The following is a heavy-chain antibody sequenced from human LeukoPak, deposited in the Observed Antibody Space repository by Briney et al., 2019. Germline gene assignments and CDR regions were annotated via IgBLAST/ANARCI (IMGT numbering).Heavy chain of an antibody. Sequence: RGSLRLSCAASGFTFSSYSMNWVRQAPGKGLEWVSYISSSSSTIYYADSVKGRFTISRDNAKNSLYLQMNSLRDEDTAVYYCARASCSYGFSHLDYWGQGTLVTVSS. J-gene: IGHJ4*02. CDR1: GFTFSSYS. CDR3: ARASCSYGFSHLDY. CDR2: ISSSSSTI. D-gene: IGHD5-18*01. V-gene: IGHV3-48*02.